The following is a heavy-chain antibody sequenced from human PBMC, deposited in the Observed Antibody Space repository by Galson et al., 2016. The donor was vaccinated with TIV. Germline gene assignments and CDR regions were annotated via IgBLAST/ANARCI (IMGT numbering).Heavy chain of an antibody. D-gene: IGHD6-13*01. CDR2: ITGVFGTS. CDR1: GSIFNSFA. Sequence: SVKVSCKASGSIFNSFAISWVRQAPGQGLEWMGGITGVFGTSNYAQKFQARVTITADQSTSTTYLEVTNLRSEDTAVYYCARGSEYTSIYFSFWGQGTLVTVSA. V-gene: IGHV1-69*13. CDR3: ARGSEYTSIYFSF. J-gene: IGHJ4*02.